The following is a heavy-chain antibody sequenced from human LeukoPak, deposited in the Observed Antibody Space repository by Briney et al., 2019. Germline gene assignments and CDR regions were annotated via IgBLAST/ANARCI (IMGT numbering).Heavy chain of an antibody. J-gene: IGHJ4*02. Sequence: GASVKVSCKASGYTFTGYGISWVRQAPGQGLEWMGWISAYNGNTNYAQKLQGRVTMTTDTSTSTAYMELRSLRSDDTAVYYCARDGRLTGPGGGFDYWGQGTLVTVSS. CDR1: GYTFTGYG. CDR2: ISAYNGNT. V-gene: IGHV1-18*04. CDR3: ARDGRLTGPGGGFDY. D-gene: IGHD3-16*01.